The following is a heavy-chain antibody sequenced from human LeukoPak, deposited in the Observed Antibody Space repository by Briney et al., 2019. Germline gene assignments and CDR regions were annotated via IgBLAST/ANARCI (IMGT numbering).Heavy chain of an antibody. CDR1: GFTFDDYA. V-gene: IGHV3-9*01. Sequence: GRSLRLSCAASGFTFDDYAMHWVRQAPGKGLEWVSDISWNSGSLGYADSVKGRFTISRDNAKNSLYLEMNSLRTEDTALYYCAKGCSSTSCPDGHYYGMDVWGQRTTVIVSS. CDR3: AKGCSSTSCPDGHYYGMDV. D-gene: IGHD2-2*01. CDR2: ISWNSGSL. J-gene: IGHJ6*02.